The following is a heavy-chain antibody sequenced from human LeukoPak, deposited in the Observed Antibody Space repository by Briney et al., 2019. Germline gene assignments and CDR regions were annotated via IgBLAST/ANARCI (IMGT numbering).Heavy chain of an antibody. D-gene: IGHD2-15*01. CDR3: ARRYCRGGSCSIDF. V-gene: IGHV3-72*01. CDR1: GFTFSDHY. Sequence: GGSLRLSCAASGFTFSDHYMDWVRQAPGKGLEWVGRSRNKADSYTTEYAASVTGRFTISGDDSKNSLYLQMNSLKTEDTAVYYCARRYCRGGSCSIDFWGQGTLVSVSS. CDR2: SRNKADSYTT. J-gene: IGHJ4*02.